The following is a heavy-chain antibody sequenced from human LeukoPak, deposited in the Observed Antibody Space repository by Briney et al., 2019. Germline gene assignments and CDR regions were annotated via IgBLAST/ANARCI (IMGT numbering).Heavy chain of an antibody. CDR1: GFTFSSYG. D-gene: IGHD3-10*01. CDR3: ARGATMVRGVTLDY. CDR2: IRYDGSNK. J-gene: IGHJ4*02. Sequence: GGSLRLSCAASGFTFSSYGMHWVRQAPGKGLEWVAFIRYDGSNKYYADSVKGRFTISRDNSKNTLYLQMNSLRAEDTAVYYCARGATMVRGVTLDYWGQGTLVTVSS. V-gene: IGHV3-30*02.